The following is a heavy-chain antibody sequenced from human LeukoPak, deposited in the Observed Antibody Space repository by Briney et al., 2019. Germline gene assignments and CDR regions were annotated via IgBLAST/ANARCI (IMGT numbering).Heavy chain of an antibody. Sequence: GGSLRLSCAASGFTFSNYAMHWVRQAPGKGLEWVAVISYDGTNKYYADSVKGRFTISRDNSKNTMYLQMNSLRAEDTAVYYCARGPVVGATTILDYWGQGTLVTVSS. D-gene: IGHD1-26*01. V-gene: IGHV3-30-3*01. CDR2: ISYDGTNK. J-gene: IGHJ4*02. CDR1: GFTFSNYA. CDR3: ARGPVVGATTILDY.